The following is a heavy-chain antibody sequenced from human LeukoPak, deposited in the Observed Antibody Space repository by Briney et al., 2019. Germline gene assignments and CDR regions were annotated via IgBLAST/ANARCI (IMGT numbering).Heavy chain of an antibody. CDR2: IKEDGTHK. J-gene: IGHJ3*01. CDR3: AREARGTRAAFVV. CDR1: GFTFSSYW. Sequence: GGSLRLSCAASGFTFSSYWMSWVRQAPGKGLEWAANIKEDGTHKYYVGSVRGRFTISRDNAKNSLYLQMNSLRAEDTAIYYCAREARGTRAAFVVWGQGTMVTVFS. V-gene: IGHV3-7*01. D-gene: IGHD2-8*01.